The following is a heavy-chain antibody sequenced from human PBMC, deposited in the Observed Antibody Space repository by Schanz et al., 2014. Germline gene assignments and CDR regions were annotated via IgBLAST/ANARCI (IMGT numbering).Heavy chain of an antibody. CDR3: AKGRFGELSAFDI. D-gene: IGHD3-10*01. CDR1: RFTVTNAW. CDR2: ISGSSRTI. J-gene: IGHJ3*02. Sequence: EAHLVESGGGLVKPGGSLTLSCAASRFTVTNAWMSWVRQAPGKGLEWVSYISGSSRTIYYADSVKGRFTMSRDNAKNSVFLQMNSLRAEDTAVYYCAKGRFGELSAFDIWGQGTMVTVSS. V-gene: IGHV3-48*01.